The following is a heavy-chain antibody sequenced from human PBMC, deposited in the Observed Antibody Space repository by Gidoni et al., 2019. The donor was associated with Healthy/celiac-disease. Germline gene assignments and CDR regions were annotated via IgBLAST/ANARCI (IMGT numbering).Heavy chain of an antibody. CDR3: AKDRRKYFDY. V-gene: IGHV3-30*02. CDR1: GFTFRSYG. Sequence: QVQLVESGGGVVQPGGSVRLSCAASGFTFRSYGMHWVRQAPGKGLEWVAFIRYDGSNKYYADSVKGRFTISRDNSKNTLYLQMNSLRAEDTAVYYCAKDRRKYFDYWGQGTLVTVSS. CDR2: IRYDGSNK. J-gene: IGHJ4*02.